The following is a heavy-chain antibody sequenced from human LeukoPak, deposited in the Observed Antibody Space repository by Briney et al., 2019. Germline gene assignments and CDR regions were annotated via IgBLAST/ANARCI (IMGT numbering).Heavy chain of an antibody. Sequence: SQTLSLTCAISGDSVSRNSAAWNWIRQSPSRGLEWLGRTYYRSKWYNDYAVSVKSRMTTNPDTSKNQFSLQLNSVTPVDTAVYYCAREPRLGDAFDIWGQGTMVTVSS. CDR3: AREPRLGDAFDI. D-gene: IGHD6-19*01. V-gene: IGHV6-1*01. CDR2: TYYRSKWYN. CDR1: GDSVSRNSAA. J-gene: IGHJ3*02.